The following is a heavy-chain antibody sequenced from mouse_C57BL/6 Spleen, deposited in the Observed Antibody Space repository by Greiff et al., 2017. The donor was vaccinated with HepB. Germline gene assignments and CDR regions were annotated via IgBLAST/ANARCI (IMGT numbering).Heavy chain of an antibody. CDR1: GFTFSSYA. J-gene: IGHJ4*01. D-gene: IGHD1-1*01. Sequence: EVKLEESGGGLVKPGGSLKLSCAASGFTFSSYAMSWVRQTPEKRLEWVATISDGGSYTYYPDNVKGRFTISRDNAKNNLYLQMSHLKSEDTAMYYCARGPYFPYAMDYWGQGTSVTVSS. V-gene: IGHV5-4*03. CDR3: ARGPYFPYAMDY. CDR2: ISDGGSYT.